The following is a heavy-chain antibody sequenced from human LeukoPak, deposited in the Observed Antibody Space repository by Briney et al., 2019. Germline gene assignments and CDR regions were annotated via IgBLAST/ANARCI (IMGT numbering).Heavy chain of an antibody. CDR3: ARDRDYYGSGSYCGY. CDR1: GFTFSSYG. Sequence: PGGSLRLSCAASGFTFSSYGMHWVRQAPGKGLEWVAVIWYDGSNKYYADSVKGRFTISRDNSKNTLYLQMNSLRAEDTAVYYCARDRDYYGSGSYCGYWGQGTLVTVSS. J-gene: IGHJ4*02. CDR2: IWYDGSNK. D-gene: IGHD3-10*01. V-gene: IGHV3-33*01.